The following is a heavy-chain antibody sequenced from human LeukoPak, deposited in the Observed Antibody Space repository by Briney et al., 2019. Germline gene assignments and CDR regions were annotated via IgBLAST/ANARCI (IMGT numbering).Heavy chain of an antibody. J-gene: IGHJ5*02. D-gene: IGHD2-15*01. CDR2: VFSSGST. Sequence: PSETLSLTCTISGGSISNFCWSWIRQSAGGGLEWIGRVFSSGSTNYNPSLKSRVTMFLDTSKNQFSLKLTSVTAADTAVYYCARASYCSDTVCHNLAWFGPWGQGTPVTVSS. CDR3: ARASYCSDTVCHNLAWFGP. V-gene: IGHV4-4*07. CDR1: GGSISNFC.